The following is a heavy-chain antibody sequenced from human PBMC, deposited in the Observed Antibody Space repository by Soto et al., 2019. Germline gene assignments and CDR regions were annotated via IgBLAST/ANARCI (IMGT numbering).Heavy chain of an antibody. CDR1: GFTFSSYW. Sequence: EVQLVESGGGLVQPGGSLRLSCAASGFTFSSYWMSWVRQAPGKGLEWVANIKQDGSEKYYVDSVKGRFTISRDNAKNSLYLQMNSLRAEDTAVYYCAREEAVSSADLIDPWGQGTLVTVSS. CDR3: AREEAVSSADLIDP. V-gene: IGHV3-7*01. CDR2: IKQDGSEK. D-gene: IGHD6-19*01. J-gene: IGHJ5*02.